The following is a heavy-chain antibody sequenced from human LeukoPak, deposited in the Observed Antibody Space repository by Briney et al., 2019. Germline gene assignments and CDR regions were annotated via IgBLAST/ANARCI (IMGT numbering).Heavy chain of an antibody. V-gene: IGHV4-59*08. CDR2: IYYSGST. CDR1: GGSISNYC. CDR3: ARLLSETTTRYGMDV. D-gene: IGHD4-11*01. Sequence: PSETLSLTCTVSGGSISNYCWNWIRQPPGKGLEWIGYIYYSGSTNYNPSLKSRVTISVDTSKNQFSLKLSSVTAADTAVYYCARLLSETTTRYGMDVWGQGTTVTVSS. J-gene: IGHJ6*02.